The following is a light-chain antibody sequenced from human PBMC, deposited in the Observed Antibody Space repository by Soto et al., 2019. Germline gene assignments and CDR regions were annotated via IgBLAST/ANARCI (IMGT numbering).Light chain of an antibody. CDR3: CSYAGNSTYV. Sequence: QSVLTQPASVSGSPGQSITISCTGTSSDVGSYNLVSWYRQHPGKAPKLMIYEGSKRPSGVSNRFSGSKSGNTASLTISGLQAEDEADYFCCSYAGNSTYVFGTGTKVTVL. V-gene: IGLV2-23*01. CDR2: EGS. CDR1: SSDVGSYNL. J-gene: IGLJ1*01.